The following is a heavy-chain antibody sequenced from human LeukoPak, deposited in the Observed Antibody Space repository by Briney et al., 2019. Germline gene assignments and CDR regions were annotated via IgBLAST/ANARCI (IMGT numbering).Heavy chain of an antibody. D-gene: IGHD4-23*01. CDR3: AKDGYGEYGGLYY. V-gene: IGHV3-23*01. Sequence: PGGSLRLSCAASGFPFSTYAMSWVRQAPGEGLEWVSSIRGSDGSTYYADSVKGRFAISRDNSKNRLYLQMNSLRAEDTAVYYCAKDGYGEYGGLYYRGQGTLVTVSS. CDR2: IRGSDGST. J-gene: IGHJ4*01. CDR1: GFPFSTYA.